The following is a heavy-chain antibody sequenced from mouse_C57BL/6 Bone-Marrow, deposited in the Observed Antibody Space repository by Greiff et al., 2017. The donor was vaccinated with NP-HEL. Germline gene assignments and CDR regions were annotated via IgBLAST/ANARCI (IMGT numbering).Heavy chain of an antibody. CDR3: ARITTVVHWYFDV. D-gene: IGHD1-1*01. Sequence: VQLKQSGPELVKPGASVKMSCKASGYTFTDYNMHWVKQSHGKSLEWIGYINPNNGGTSYNQKFKGKATLTVNKSSSTAYMELRSLTSEDSAVYYCARITTVVHWYFDVWGTGTTVTVSS. CDR1: GYTFTDYN. CDR2: INPNNGGT. V-gene: IGHV1-22*01. J-gene: IGHJ1*03.